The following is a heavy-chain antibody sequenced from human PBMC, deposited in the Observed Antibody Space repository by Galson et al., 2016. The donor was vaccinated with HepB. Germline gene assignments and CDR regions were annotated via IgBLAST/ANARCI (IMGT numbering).Heavy chain of an antibody. CDR1: GGSFSGHY. J-gene: IGHJ4*02. CDR3: ARGPYYRGSGSYRGPRCYFDY. D-gene: IGHD3-10*01. Sequence: SETLSLTCAVYGGSFSGHYWSWFRQSPGKGLEWIGEINHSGSTNYNPSLKSRVTTSVDASKNQFSLNLTSVTAADTAVYYCARGPYYRGSGSYRGPRCYFDYWGQGSRVAVSS. CDR2: INHSGST. V-gene: IGHV4-34*01.